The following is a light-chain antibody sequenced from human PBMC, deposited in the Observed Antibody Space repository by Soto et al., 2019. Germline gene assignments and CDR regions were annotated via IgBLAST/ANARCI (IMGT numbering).Light chain of an antibody. Sequence: QSALTQPASVSGSPGQSITISCTGTSSDVGSYNLVSWYQQHPGKVPKLMIYEVSKRPSGVSNRFSGSKSGNTASLTISGLQAEDEADYYCCSYAGSSTYVFGTGTKSPS. CDR3: CSYAGSSTYV. CDR2: EVS. V-gene: IGLV2-23*02. CDR1: SSDVGSYNL. J-gene: IGLJ1*01.